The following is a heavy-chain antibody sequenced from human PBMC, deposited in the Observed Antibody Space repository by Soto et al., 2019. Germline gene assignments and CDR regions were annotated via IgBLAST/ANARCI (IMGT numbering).Heavy chain of an antibody. D-gene: IGHD3-22*01. Sequence: PGGSLRLSCAASGFIFSRYAMSWVRQAPGKGLEWVATVSGSGSSTYYADSVKGRFAISRDNSKDTLYLQMNTLRAEDTAVYYCAKGERDSDYYYLFDFWGQGTLVTVSS. J-gene: IGHJ4*02. CDR2: VSGSGSST. CDR3: AKGERDSDYYYLFDF. CDR1: GFIFSRYA. V-gene: IGHV3-23*01.